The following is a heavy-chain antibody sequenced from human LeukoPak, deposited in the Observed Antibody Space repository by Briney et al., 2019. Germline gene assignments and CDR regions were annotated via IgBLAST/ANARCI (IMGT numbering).Heavy chain of an antibody. J-gene: IGHJ4*02. CDR3: ARDGLSSGWDFDY. CDR1: GFTFSSYT. CDR2: ISHDGSNK. Sequence: PGGSLRLSCAASGFTFSSYTMHWARQVPGKGLEWVAVISHDGSNKYYADSVKGRFTISRDNSKLYLQMNSLRGEDTAVYYCARDGLSSGWDFDYWGQGTLVTVSS. V-gene: IGHV3-30-3*01. D-gene: IGHD6-19*01.